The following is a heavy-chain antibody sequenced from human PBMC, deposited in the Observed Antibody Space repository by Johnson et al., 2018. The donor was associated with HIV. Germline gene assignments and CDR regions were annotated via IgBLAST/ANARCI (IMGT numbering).Heavy chain of an antibody. J-gene: IGHJ3*02. D-gene: IGHD3-10*01. V-gene: IGHV3-33*01. Sequence: QVQLVESGGGVVQPGRSLRLSCAASGFPFSSYGIHWVRQAPGKGLEWVAVIWYDGSNKYYADSVKGRFTISRDNSKNSLYLQMNSLGAEDTAVYYCARDFRAENRLLWFGELQPDAFDIWGQGTMVNVSS. CDR1: GFPFSSYG. CDR3: ARDFRAENRLLWFGELQPDAFDI. CDR2: IWYDGSNK.